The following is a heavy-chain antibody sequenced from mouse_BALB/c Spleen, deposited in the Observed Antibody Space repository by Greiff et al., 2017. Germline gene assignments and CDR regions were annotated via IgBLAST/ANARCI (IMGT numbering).Heavy chain of an antibody. V-gene: IGHV5-9-4*01. CDR3: ARDRRLLPFAY. CDR1: GFTFSSYA. Sequence: EVQLVESGGGLVKPGGSLKLSCAASGFTFSSYAMSWVRQSPEKRLEWVAEISSGGSYTYYPDTVTGRFTISRDNAKNTLYLEMSSLRSEDTAMYYCARDRRLLPFAYWGQGTLVTVSA. D-gene: IGHD2-3*01. J-gene: IGHJ3*01. CDR2: ISSGGSYT.